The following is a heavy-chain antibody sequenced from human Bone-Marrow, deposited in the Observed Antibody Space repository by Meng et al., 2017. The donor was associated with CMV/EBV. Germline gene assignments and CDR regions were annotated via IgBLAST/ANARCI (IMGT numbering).Heavy chain of an antibody. CDR2: ISGSGGST. V-gene: IGHV3-23*01. D-gene: IGHD3-3*01. CDR3: AKPTYYDFWSARGGDY. CDR1: GFTFSSYS. Sequence: GESLKISCAASGFTFSSYSMNWVRQAPGKGLEWVSAISGSGGSTYYADSVKGRFTISRDNSKNTLYLQMNSLRAEDTAVYYCAKPTYYDFWSARGGDYWGQGTLVTVSS. J-gene: IGHJ4*02.